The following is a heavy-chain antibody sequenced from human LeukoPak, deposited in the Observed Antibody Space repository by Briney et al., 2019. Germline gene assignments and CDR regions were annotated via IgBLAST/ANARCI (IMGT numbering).Heavy chain of an antibody. V-gene: IGHV3-21*01. CDR1: GFTFSSYS. J-gene: IGHJ4*02. D-gene: IGHD6-19*01. CDR2: ISSSSSYI. Sequence: GGSLRLSCAASGFTFSSYSMNWVRQAPGKGLEWVSSISSSSSYIYYADSVKGRFTISRDNAKNSLYLQMNSLRAEDTAVYYCARDVPIAVAGKGYWGQGTLVTVSS. CDR3: ARDVPIAVAGKGY.